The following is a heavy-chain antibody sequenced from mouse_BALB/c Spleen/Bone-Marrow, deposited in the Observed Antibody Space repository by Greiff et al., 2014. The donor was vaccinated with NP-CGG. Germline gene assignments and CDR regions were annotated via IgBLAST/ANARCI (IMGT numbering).Heavy chain of an antibody. D-gene: IGHD2-3*01. CDR2: ISDGGSHT. CDR1: GFTFSDYY. Sequence: EVMLVESGGGLVKPGGSLKLSCAASGFTFSDYYMYWVRQTPEKRLEWVATISDGGSHTYYPDSVKGRFTISRDNAKNNLYLQLSSLKSEDTAMYYCARGPHDDDMDYWGQGTSVTVSS. CDR3: ARGPHDDDMDY. J-gene: IGHJ4*01. V-gene: IGHV5-4*02.